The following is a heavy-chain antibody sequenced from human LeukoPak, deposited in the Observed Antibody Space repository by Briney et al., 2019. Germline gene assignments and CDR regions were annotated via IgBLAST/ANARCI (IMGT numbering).Heavy chain of an antibody. CDR2: IYYSGST. CDR1: GGSFSGYY. D-gene: IGHD6-19*01. Sequence: PSETLSLTCAVYGGSFSGYYWSWIRQHPGKGLEWIGYIYYSGSTYYNPSLKSRVTISVDTSKNQFSLKLSSVTAADTAVYYCARAPKQYSSGWYYFDYWGQGTLVTVSS. V-gene: IGHV4-31*11. CDR3: ARAPKQYSSGWYYFDY. J-gene: IGHJ4*02.